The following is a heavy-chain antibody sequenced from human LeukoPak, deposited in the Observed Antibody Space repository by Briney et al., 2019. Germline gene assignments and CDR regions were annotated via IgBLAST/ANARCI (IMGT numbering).Heavy chain of an antibody. J-gene: IGHJ4*02. V-gene: IGHV3-15*01. Sequence: GSLRLSCAASGFTFSNAWMSWVRQAPGKGLEWVGRIKSKTDGGTTGYAAPVKGRFTISRDDSKNTLYLQMNSLKTEDTAVYYCTSPPYDFWSGYYLDYFGYWGQGTLVTVSS. CDR2: IKSKTDGGTT. CDR3: TSPPYDFWSGYYLDYFGY. D-gene: IGHD3-3*01. CDR1: GFTFSNAW.